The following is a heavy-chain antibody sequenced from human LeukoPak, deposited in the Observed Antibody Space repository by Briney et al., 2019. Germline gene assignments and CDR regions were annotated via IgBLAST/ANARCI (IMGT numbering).Heavy chain of an antibody. CDR2: ICGSGGCT. J-gene: IGHJ4*02. Sequence: PGGSLRLSCEASGFTFNTYAIYWVRQAPGKGLEWVSGICGSGGCTYYADSVKGRFTISRANSKNTVYLKMNSLTADDTAVYYCAKTTVGYSSGRYPGWPADCWGQGTLVTVSS. CDR3: AKTTVGYSSGRYPGWPADC. D-gene: IGHD6-19*01. V-gene: IGHV3-23*01. CDR1: GFTFNTYA.